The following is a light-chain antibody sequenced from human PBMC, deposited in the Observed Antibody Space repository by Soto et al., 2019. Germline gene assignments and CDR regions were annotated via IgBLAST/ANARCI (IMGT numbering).Light chain of an antibody. Sequence: QSVLTQPASVSGCPGQSITISCTGTSSDVGGYNYVSWYQQHPGKAPKLMIYEVSNRPSGASDRFSGSRSGNTASLTISGLQAEDESDYYCISYTSSGTWVFGGGTKVTVL. CDR3: ISYTSSGTWV. V-gene: IGLV2-14*01. CDR2: EVS. J-gene: IGLJ3*02. CDR1: SSDVGGYNY.